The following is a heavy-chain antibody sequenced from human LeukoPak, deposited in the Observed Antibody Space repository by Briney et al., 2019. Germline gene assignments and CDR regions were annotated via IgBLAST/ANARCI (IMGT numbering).Heavy chain of an antibody. V-gene: IGHV4-61*01. D-gene: IGHD1-26*01. CDR2: IYYSGST. Sequence: SETLSLTCTVSGGSISSSSYYWSWIRQPPGKGLEWIGYIYYSGSTNYNPSLKSRVTISVDTSKNQFSLKLSSVTAADTAVYYCARVGGSYYTYFDYWGQGTLVTVSS. CDR3: ARVGGSYYTYFDY. J-gene: IGHJ4*02. CDR1: GGSISSSSYY.